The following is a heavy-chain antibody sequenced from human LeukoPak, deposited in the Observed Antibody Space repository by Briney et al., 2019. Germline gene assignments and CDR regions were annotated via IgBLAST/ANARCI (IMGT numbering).Heavy chain of an antibody. CDR3: ARDRRTYYYGSGSPLDI. CDR2: IYSGGST. V-gene: IGHV3-66*01. Sequence: GGSLRLSCAASGFTFSSNYMSWVRQAPGKGLEWGSFIYSGGSTYYADSVKGRFTISRDNSKNTLYLQMNSLRAEDTAVYYCARDRRTYYYGSGSPLDIWGQGTMVTVSS. D-gene: IGHD3-10*01. CDR1: GFTFSSNY. J-gene: IGHJ3*02.